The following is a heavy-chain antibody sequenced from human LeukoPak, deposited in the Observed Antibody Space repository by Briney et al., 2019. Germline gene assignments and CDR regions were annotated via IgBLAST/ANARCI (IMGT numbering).Heavy chain of an antibody. D-gene: IGHD3-3*01. CDR2: IYYGGTT. J-gene: IGHJ3*02. CDR3: ARGDFWSGPI. CDR1: GFTFSNAW. V-gene: IGHV4-59*01. Sequence: GSLRLSCAASGFTFSNAWMSWIRQPPGKGLEWIGYIYYGGTTKYNSSPKSRVTISVDTSKNQFSLRLSSVTAADTAVYYCARGDFWSGPIWGQGTMVTVSS.